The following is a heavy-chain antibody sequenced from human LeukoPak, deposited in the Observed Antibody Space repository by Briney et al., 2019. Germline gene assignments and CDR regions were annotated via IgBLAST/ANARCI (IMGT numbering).Heavy chain of an antibody. CDR1: GGTFSSYA. CDR3: ARSGSSWYSWFDP. J-gene: IGHJ5*02. Sequence: SVKVSCKASGGTFSSYAISWVRQAPGQGLEWMGRIIPIFGTANYAQKFQGRVTITTDESTSTAYMEPSSLRSEDTAVYYCARSGSSWYSWFDPWGQGTLVTVSS. V-gene: IGHV1-69*05. D-gene: IGHD6-13*01. CDR2: IIPIFGTA.